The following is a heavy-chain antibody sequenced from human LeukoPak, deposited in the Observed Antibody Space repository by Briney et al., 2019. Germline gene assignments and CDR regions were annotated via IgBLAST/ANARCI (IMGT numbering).Heavy chain of an antibody. V-gene: IGHV4-30-4*01. CDR2: MYYSGST. Sequence: SQTLSLTCTVSGGSISSGDYHWSWIRQPPGKGLEWIAYMYYSGSTYYNPSLKSRVTMSADTFKNQLSLKLSSVTAADTAVYYCARPYYYDSRIDPWGQGILVTVSS. J-gene: IGHJ5*02. D-gene: IGHD3-22*01. CDR3: ARPYYYDSRIDP. CDR1: GGSISSGDYH.